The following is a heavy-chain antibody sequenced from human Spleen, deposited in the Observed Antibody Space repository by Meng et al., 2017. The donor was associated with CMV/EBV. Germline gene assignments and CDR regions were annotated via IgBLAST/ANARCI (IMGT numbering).Heavy chain of an antibody. J-gene: IGHJ4*02. CDR3: ARGDSGSYYGVRTG. D-gene: IGHD1-26*01. CDR1: GLTFTTYE. V-gene: IGHV3-48*03. Sequence: GGSLRLSCAASGLTFTTYEMNWVRQAPGKGLEWVSYISSSGSTIYYADSVKGRFTISRDNVKNSLYLQMNSLRAEDTALYYCARGDSGSYYGVRTGWGQGTLVTVSS. CDR2: ISSSGSTI.